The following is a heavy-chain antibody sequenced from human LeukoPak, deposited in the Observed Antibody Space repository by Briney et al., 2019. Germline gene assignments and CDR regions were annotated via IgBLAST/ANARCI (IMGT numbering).Heavy chain of an antibody. CDR2: IYSGGST. V-gene: IGHV3-66*01. D-gene: IGHD4-23*01. Sequence: GGSLRLSCAASGFTVSSSYMSWVRQAPGKGLEWVSVIYSGGSTYYADSVKGRFTISRDNSKNTLYLQVNSLRAEDTAVYYCARAGGNPYYYYYGMDVWGQGTTVTVSS. CDR1: GFTVSSSY. J-gene: IGHJ6*02. CDR3: ARAGGNPYYYYYGMDV.